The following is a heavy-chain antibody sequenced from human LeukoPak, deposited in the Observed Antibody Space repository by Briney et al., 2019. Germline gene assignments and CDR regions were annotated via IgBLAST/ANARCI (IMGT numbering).Heavy chain of an antibody. CDR2: IKEDGSQI. J-gene: IGHJ4*02. CDR3: AKHKIAWRTFDC. Sequence: GGSLRLSCIASGFTFRDYWMTWVRQAPGKGLEWVANIKEDGSQINHVDSVKGRFTISRDNAKNSLYLQMNSLRVEDTAVYYCAKHKIAWRTFDCWGQGTLVTVSS. CDR1: GFTFRDYW. D-gene: IGHD1/OR15-1a*01. V-gene: IGHV3-7*01.